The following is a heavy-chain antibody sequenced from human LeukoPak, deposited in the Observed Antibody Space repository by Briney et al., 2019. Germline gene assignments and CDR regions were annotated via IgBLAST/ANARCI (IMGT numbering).Heavy chain of an antibody. D-gene: IGHD5-24*01. J-gene: IGHJ6*03. V-gene: IGHV4-39*07. CDR3: ARVRWAFSDRKNFYYMDV. CDR1: GDSISSSSYY. CDR2: IFYSGST. Sequence: SETLSLTCTVSGDSISSSSYYWGWIRQPPGKGLEWIGTIFYSGSTYYNPSLKSRVTISVDTSKNQFSLKVTSVTAADTAVYYCARVRWAFSDRKNFYYMDVWGNGTTVTVSS.